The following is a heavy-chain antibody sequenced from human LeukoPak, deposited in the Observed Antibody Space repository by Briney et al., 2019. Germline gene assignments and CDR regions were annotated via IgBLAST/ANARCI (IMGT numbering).Heavy chain of an antibody. CDR3: ARVGSYSYGHFDY. CDR2: IYYSGST. Sequence: SETLSLTCTVSGGSISSYYWSWIRQPPGKGLEWIGYIYYSGSTNYNPSLKSRVTISVDTSKNQFSLKLSSVTAADTAVYYCARVGSYSYGHFDYWGQGPRSPSPQ. D-gene: IGHD5-18*01. CDR1: GGSISSYY. V-gene: IGHV4-59*01. J-gene: IGHJ4*02.